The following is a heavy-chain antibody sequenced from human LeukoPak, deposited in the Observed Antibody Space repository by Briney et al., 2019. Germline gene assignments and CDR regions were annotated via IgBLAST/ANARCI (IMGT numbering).Heavy chain of an antibody. J-gene: IGHJ4*02. CDR1: GFTFSSYW. CDR3: ARGYDSSGYCFDY. V-gene: IGHV3-7*01. D-gene: IGHD3-22*01. CDR2: IKQDASEK. Sequence: GGSLRLSCAASGFTFSSYWMSWVRQAPGKGLEWVANIKQDASEKYYVDSVKGRFTISRDNAKNSLYLQMNSLRAEDTAVYYCARGYDSSGYCFDYWGQGTLVTVSS.